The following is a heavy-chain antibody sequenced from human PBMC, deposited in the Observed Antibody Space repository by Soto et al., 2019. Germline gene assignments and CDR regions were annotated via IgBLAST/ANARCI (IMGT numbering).Heavy chain of an antibody. D-gene: IGHD5-12*01. V-gene: IGHV4-39*01. J-gene: IGHJ5*02. CDR2: IYHSGNT. CDR3: ARGYGGYSWFDP. CDR1: GGSISSRDYY. Sequence: SETLSLTCIVSGGSISSRDYYWGWTRQPPGKGLEWIGTIYHSGNTYYNPSLKSRVTISVDTSKTQFSLKLKYATAADTSLYYCARGYGGYSWFDPWGQGTLVTVSS.